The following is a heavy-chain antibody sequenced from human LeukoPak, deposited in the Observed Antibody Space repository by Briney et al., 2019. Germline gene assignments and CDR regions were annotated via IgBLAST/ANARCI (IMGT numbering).Heavy chain of an antibody. J-gene: IGHJ3*02. D-gene: IGHD6-13*01. V-gene: IGHV3-74*01. Sequence: GSLRLSCAVSGFTFSGHWMFWVRQAPGKGLEWVSSDGSGTGYTDSVKGRFTVSRDNARNSLYLQMNSLRAEDTAVYYCARGAYRSSDAFDIWGQGTMVTVSS. CDR3: ARGAYRSSDAFDI. CDR1: GFTFSGHW. CDR2: DGSGT.